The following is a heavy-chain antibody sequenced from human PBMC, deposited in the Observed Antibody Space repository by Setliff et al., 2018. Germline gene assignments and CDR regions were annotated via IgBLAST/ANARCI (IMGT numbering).Heavy chain of an antibody. J-gene: IGHJ4*02. V-gene: IGHV4-59*08. CDR1: GGSISTYY. CDR2: VYYSGTT. CDR3: ARRDSTGFYGYSFDF. Sequence: SETLSLTCTVSGGSISTYYWSWIRQTPVKGLEWIGYVYYSGTTNYNPLFKSRVTISVDRPKNQFSLKLTSVSAADTAVYYCARRDSTGFYGYSFDFWGQGTPVTVSS. D-gene: IGHD3-22*01.